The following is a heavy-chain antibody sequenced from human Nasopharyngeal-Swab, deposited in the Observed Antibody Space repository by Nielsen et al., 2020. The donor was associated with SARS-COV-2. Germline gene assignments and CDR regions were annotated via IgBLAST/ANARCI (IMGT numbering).Heavy chain of an antibody. J-gene: IGHJ4*02. CDR3: ARDLGGYSGF. V-gene: IGHV3-30-3*01. CDR2: ISYDGSNK. D-gene: IGHD5-12*01. Sequence: GESLKISCAASGFTFSSYAMHWVRQAPGKGPEWVAVISYDGSNKYYADSVKGRFTISRDNSKNTLYLQMNSLRAEDTAVYYCARDLGGYSGFWGQGTLVTVSS. CDR1: GFTFSSYA.